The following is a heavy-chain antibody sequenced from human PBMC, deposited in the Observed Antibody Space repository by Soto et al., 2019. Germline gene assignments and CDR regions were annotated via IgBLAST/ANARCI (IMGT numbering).Heavy chain of an antibody. CDR1: GGTFSSYA. D-gene: IGHD5-18*01. CDR3: AREGPSYGGFDY. J-gene: IGHJ4*02. CDR2: IIPIFGTA. V-gene: IGHV1-69*13. Sequence: EASVKVSCKASGGTFSSYAISWVRQAPGQGLEWMGGIIPIFGTANYAQKFQGRVTITADESTSTAYMELSSLRSEDTAVYYCAREGPSYGGFDYWGQGTLVTVSS.